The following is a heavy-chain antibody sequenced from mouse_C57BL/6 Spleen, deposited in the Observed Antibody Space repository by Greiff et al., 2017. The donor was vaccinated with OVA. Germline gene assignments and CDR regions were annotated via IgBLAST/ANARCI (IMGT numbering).Heavy chain of an antibody. D-gene: IGHD1-1*01. CDR3: TYYYGTSYGYAMDY. CDR1: GFNIKDYY. J-gene: IGHJ4*01. V-gene: IGHV14-1*01. Sequence: EVQLQQSGAELVRPGASVKLSCTASGFNIKDYYMHWVKQRPEQGLEWIGRIDPEDGDTEYAPKFQGKATMTADTSSNTAYLQLSSLTSEDTAVYYCTYYYGTSYGYAMDYWGKGTSVTVSS. CDR2: IDPEDGDT.